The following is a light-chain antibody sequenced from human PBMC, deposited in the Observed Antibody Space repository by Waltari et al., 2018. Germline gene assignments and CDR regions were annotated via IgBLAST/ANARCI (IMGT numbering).Light chain of an antibody. CDR1: SSDVDNYNS. CDR2: DLN. V-gene: IGLV2-14*03. J-gene: IGLJ1*01. CDR3: ASYTTGSTIYV. Sequence: HFALTQPASVSGSPGQSVPIPCAGTSSDVDNYNSVPWYQHSPGTAPKLILYDLNSRPSGISHRFSGSKSGNTASLTISGLQADDEADYFCASYTTGSTIYVFGSGTTVTVL.